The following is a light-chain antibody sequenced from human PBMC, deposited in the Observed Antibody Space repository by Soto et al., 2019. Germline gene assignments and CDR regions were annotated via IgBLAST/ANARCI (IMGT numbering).Light chain of an antibody. CDR1: YSDVGSYNL. CDR3: SSYAGSYRV. J-gene: IGLJ1*01. V-gene: IGLV2-14*02. CDR2: EGS. Sequence: QSALTQPASVSGSPGQSITISCTGTYSDVGSYNLVSWYQHHPGKAPKLIIYEGSKRPSGVSNRFSGSKSGNTASLTVSGLQAEDEADYYCSSYAGSYRVFGTGTKLTVL.